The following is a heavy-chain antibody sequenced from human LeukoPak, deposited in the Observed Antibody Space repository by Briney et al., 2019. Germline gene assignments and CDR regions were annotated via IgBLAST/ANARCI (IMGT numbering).Heavy chain of an antibody. CDR2: IYYSGST. D-gene: IGHD4-17*01. CDR1: GGSISSSSYY. V-gene: IGHV4-39*01. Sequence: SETLSLTCTVSGGSISSSSYYWGWIRQPPGKGLEWIGSIYYSGSTYYNPSLKSRVTISVDTSKNQFSLKLSSVTAADTAVYYCARVDYGDYGWIGDYWGQGTLVTVSS. J-gene: IGHJ4*02. CDR3: ARVDYGDYGWIGDY.